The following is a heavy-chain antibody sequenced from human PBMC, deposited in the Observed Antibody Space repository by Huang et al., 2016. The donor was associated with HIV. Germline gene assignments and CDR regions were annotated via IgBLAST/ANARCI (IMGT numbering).Heavy chain of an antibody. V-gene: IGHV4-39*01. CDR3: ARHREGPVAYYSGWGSHLNYMDV. J-gene: IGHJ6*03. CDR2: IYYKGRT. Sequence: QLLLQESGPGLVKPSEALALTCAVSGGSIRSSDYHWGWIRQPPGKGLEWIGSIYYKGRTHYSPSLKSRFTIAVDTSKNLFFLNLTSMTAADTAVYYCARHREGPVAYYSGWGSHLNYMDVWGRGRTVVVSS. CDR1: GGSIRSSDYH. D-gene: IGHD3-10*01.